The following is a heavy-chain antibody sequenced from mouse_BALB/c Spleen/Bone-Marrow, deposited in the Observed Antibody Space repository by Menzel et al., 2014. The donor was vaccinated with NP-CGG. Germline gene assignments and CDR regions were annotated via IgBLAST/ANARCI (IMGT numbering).Heavy chain of an antibody. CDR3: ARGTRATYY. CDR1: GYTFTDYY. D-gene: IGHD3-1*01. J-gene: IGHJ3*01. Sequence: EVQLQQSGPELVKPGASVKMSRKASGYTFTDYYMKWVKQNHGKSLEWIGDINPNNGDTFYNQKFKAKATLTVDKSSSTAYLQVNSLTSEDSAVYYCARGTRATYYWGQGTLVTVSA. CDR2: INPNNGDT. V-gene: IGHV1-26*01.